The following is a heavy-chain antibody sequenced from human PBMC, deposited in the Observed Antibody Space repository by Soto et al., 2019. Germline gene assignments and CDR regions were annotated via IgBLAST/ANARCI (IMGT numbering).Heavy chain of an antibody. Sequence: EVQLVESGGGLVKPGGSLRLSCAASGFTFSSYSMNWVRQAPGKGLEWVSSISSSSSYIYYADSVKGRFTISRDNAKNSLYLQMNSLRAEDTAVYYCASARSGSSSWCEYFQHWGQGNMVTVSS. CDR3: ASARSGSSSWCEYFQH. V-gene: IGHV3-21*01. CDR2: ISSSSSYI. D-gene: IGHD6-13*01. CDR1: GFTFSSYS. J-gene: IGHJ1*01.